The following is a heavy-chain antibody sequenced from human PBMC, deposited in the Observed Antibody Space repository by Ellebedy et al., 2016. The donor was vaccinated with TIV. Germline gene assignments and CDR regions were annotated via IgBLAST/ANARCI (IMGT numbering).Heavy chain of an antibody. CDR3: ARVPYGSGGY. Sequence: AASVKVSCKASGYTFTSYDINWVRQAAGLGLEWMGWMNPNSGYTGSAQEFQGRVTMTRDTSISTAYMELSSLRSEDTAVYYCARVPYGSGGYWGQGTLVTVSS. V-gene: IGHV1-8*01. CDR2: MNPNSGYT. CDR1: GYTFTSYD. D-gene: IGHD2-15*01. J-gene: IGHJ4*02.